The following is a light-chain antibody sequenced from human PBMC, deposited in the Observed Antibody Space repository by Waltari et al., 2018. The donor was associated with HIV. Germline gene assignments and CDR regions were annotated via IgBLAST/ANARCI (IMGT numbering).Light chain of an antibody. Sequence: SYDLTQTPSLSGPPGQQAKLMYSGDALPTHYVYWYQQKAGQAPVMIIFQDTKRPSDIPARFSASSAGTTATLTISGVQAEDEADYFCQSAHNSDVIFGGGTKLTVL. CDR2: QDT. CDR1: ALPTHY. CDR3: QSAHNSDVI. J-gene: IGLJ2*01. V-gene: IGLV3-25*03.